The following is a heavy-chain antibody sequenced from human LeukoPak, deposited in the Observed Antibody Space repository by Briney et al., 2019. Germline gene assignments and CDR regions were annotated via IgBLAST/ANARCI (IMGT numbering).Heavy chain of an antibody. V-gene: IGHV3-74*01. CDR1: GFTFRSYW. Sequence: GGSLRLSCAASGFTFRSYWMHWVRQAPGKGLVWVSRINSDGGSTNYADSVKGRFTISRDNAKNTLYPQMNSLRAEDTAVYYCGRAQVGATPPYVDYWGQGALVTVSS. CDR2: INSDGGST. CDR3: GRAQVGATPPYVDY. D-gene: IGHD1-26*01. J-gene: IGHJ4*02.